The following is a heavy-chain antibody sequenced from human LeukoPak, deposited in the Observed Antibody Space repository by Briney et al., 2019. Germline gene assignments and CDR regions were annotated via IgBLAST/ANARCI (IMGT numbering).Heavy chain of an antibody. D-gene: IGHD2-15*01. Sequence: PSETLSLTCAVYGGSFSGYYWSWIRQPPGKGLEWIGEINHSGSTNYNPSLKSRVTISVDTSKNQFSLKPSSVTAADTAVYYCARYCSGGSCYGTGSFDYWGQGTLVTVSS. CDR3: ARYCSGGSCYGTGSFDY. CDR1: GGSFSGYY. J-gene: IGHJ4*02. V-gene: IGHV4-34*01. CDR2: INHSGST.